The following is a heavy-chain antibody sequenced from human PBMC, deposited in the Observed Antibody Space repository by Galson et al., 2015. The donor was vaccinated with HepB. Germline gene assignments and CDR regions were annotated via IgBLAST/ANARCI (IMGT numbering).Heavy chain of an antibody. CDR1: GFTFSGSA. D-gene: IGHD3-9*01. CDR3: ARDFGYFDWLLWPYYYYGMDV. CDR2: ISAYNGNT. Sequence: SCAASGFTFSGSAMHWVRQAPGQGLEWMGWISAYNGNTNYAQKFQGRVTMTTDTSTSTAYMELRSLRSDDTAVYYCARDFGYFDWLLWPYYYYGMDVWGQGTTVTVSS. J-gene: IGHJ6*02. V-gene: IGHV1-18*01.